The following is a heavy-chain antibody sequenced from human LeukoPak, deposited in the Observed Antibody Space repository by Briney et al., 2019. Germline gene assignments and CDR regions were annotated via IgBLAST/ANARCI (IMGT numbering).Heavy chain of an antibody. CDR2: ISSSSSYK. D-gene: IGHD2-15*01. J-gene: IGHJ3*02. Sequence: GGSLRLSCEASGFTFSSYSMNWVRQAPGKGLEWVSSISSSSSYKYYADSVKGRFTISRDNAKNSPYLQMNSLRAEDTAMYYCARFCSGGSCYVRDAFDIWGQGTMVTVSS. V-gene: IGHV3-21*01. CDR1: GFTFSSYS. CDR3: ARFCSGGSCYVRDAFDI.